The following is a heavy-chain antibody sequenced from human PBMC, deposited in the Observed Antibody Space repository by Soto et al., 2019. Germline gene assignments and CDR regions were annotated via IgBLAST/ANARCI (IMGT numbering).Heavy chain of an antibody. CDR3: TRLETDY. Sequence: QVQLVQSGAEVKRPGASVKVVCKASGYTFTTHTMHWVRQAPGQGLEWMGWMNGGNGNTKYSQKFQGRVTFTRDTFASTAYMELSSLRYEDTAVYYCTRLETDYWGQGTMVTVSS. J-gene: IGHJ4*02. V-gene: IGHV1-3*01. CDR1: GYTFTTHT. CDR2: MNGGNGNT.